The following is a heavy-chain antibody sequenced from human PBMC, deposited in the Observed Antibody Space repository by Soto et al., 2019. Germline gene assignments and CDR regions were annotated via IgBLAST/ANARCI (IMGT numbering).Heavy chain of an antibody. Sequence: EVQLVESGGGLVKPGGSLRLSCAASGFTFSNAWMSWVRQAPGKGLEWVGRIKSKTDGGTTDYAAPVKGRFTISRDDSKNTLYLQMNSLKTEDTAVYYCTTEVDYGDYEVNYWGQGTLVTVSS. D-gene: IGHD4-17*01. V-gene: IGHV3-15*01. CDR3: TTEVDYGDYEVNY. CDR2: IKSKTDGGTT. CDR1: GFTFSNAW. J-gene: IGHJ4*02.